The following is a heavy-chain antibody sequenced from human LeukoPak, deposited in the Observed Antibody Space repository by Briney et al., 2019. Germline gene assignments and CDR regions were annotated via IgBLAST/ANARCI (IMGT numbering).Heavy chain of an antibody. CDR2: IYSGGST. Sequence: GGSLRLSCAASGFTVSSSYMSWVRQAPGKGLEWVSVIYSGGSTYYTDSVKGRFTISRDNSKDTVYLQMNSLRAEDTAIYYCAGDYDFDWGQGTLVTVSS. J-gene: IGHJ4*02. D-gene: IGHD3-3*01. CDR1: GFTVSSSY. V-gene: IGHV3-53*01. CDR3: AGDYDFD.